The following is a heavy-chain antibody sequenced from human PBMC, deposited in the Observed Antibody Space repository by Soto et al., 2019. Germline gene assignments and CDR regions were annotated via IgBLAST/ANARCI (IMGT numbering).Heavy chain of an antibody. Sequence: EVQLAESGGGLVKPGGSLRLSCAASGFSISSYSMNWVRQAPGKGLEWVSSISTSSHHSQYADSVRGRFTIARDNAKNPLYLQMDSLRDEDTAVYHCVPDVVSLAATGYWGQGTLVTVSS. CDR2: ISTSSHHS. D-gene: IGHD2-15*01. V-gene: IGHV3-21*01. J-gene: IGHJ4*02. CDR3: VPDVVSLAATGY. CDR1: GFSISSYS.